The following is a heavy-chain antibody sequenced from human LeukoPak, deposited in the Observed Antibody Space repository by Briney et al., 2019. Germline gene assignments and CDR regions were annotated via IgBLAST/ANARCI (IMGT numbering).Heavy chain of an antibody. CDR2: INAGNGNT. V-gene: IGHV1-3*01. CDR3: ARDYDFWSGYSKYYYYYYMDV. J-gene: IGHJ6*03. CDR1: GYTFPSYA. D-gene: IGHD3-3*01. Sequence: ASVKVSCKASGYTFPSYAMHWVRQAPGQRLEWMGWINAGNGNTKYSQKFQGRVTMTRDTSISTAYMDLSRLRSDDTAVYYCARDYDFWSGYSKYYYYYYMDVWGKGTTVTVSS.